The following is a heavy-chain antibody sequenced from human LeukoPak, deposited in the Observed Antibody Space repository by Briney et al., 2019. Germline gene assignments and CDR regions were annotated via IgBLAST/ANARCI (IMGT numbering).Heavy chain of an antibody. Sequence: GASVKVSCKASGYTFTGYYMHWVRQAPGQGLEWMGWINPNSGGTNYAQKFQGRVTMTRDTSISTAYMELSRLRSDDTAVYYCARVGDITGTSYYFDYWGQGTLVTVSS. D-gene: IGHD1-7*01. V-gene: IGHV1-2*02. CDR1: GYTFTGYY. J-gene: IGHJ4*02. CDR2: INPNSGGT. CDR3: ARVGDITGTSYYFDY.